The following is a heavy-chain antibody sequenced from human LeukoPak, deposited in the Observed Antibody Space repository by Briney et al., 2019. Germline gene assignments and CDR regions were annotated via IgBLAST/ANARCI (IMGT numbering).Heavy chain of an antibody. V-gene: IGHV4-34*01. CDR1: GGSFSGYY. CDR2: INHSGST. J-gene: IGHJ4*02. D-gene: IGHD6-13*01. Sequence: PPETLSLACAASGGSFSGYYWGWIRQPPGKGLEWIGEINHSGSTNYNPSLKSRVTISVDTSKNQFSLKLSSVTAADTAVYYCARGLPRPSSSWYVPRCYFDSWGQGTLVTVSS. CDR3: ARGLPRPSSSWYVPRCYFDS.